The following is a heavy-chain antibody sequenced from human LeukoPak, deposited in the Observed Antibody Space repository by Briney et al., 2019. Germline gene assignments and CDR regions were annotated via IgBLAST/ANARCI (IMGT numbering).Heavy chain of an antibody. CDR3: VRDGTRGYCSGGTCHWYFDL. V-gene: IGHV3-64D*09. CDR1: GFTLSTYA. Sequence: GGSLRLSCSASGFTLSTYAIHWVRQAPGKGLEYVSAISPNGGSTNYADSVKGRFTISRDNSKNTLYLQMSSLRAEDTAVYYCVRDGTRGYCSGGTCHWYFDLWGRGTLVTVSS. J-gene: IGHJ2*01. CDR2: ISPNGGST. D-gene: IGHD2-15*01.